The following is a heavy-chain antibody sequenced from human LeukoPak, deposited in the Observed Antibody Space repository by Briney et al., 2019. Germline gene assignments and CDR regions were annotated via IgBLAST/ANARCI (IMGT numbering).Heavy chain of an antibody. J-gene: IGHJ4*02. CDR1: GFTLRSYL. CDR3: AKASFSGVCLTD. Sequence: PGRALRHSCAASGFTLRSYLMYWVRQALGRGLEWVAVISYDGSNKYYADSVKGRFTITRNNSKNTLYLQMNSLRAEDTAVYYCAKASFSGVCLTDWGQGTLVTVSS. D-gene: IGHD2-8*01. V-gene: IGHV3-30*18. CDR2: ISYDGSNK.